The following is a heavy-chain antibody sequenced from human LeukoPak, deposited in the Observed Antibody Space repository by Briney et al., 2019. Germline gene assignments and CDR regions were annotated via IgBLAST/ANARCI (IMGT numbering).Heavy chain of an antibody. V-gene: IGHV3-21*01. J-gene: IGHJ3*02. CDR1: GFTFSSYT. Sequence: GGSLRLSCAASGFTFSSYTMNWVRQAPGKGLEWVSSISSSSSYIYYADSVKGRFTISRDNVKNSLYLQMNSLGAEDTAVYYCARSTVAATVAFDIWGQGTMVTVSS. D-gene: IGHD6-19*01. CDR2: ISSSSSYI. CDR3: ARSTVAATVAFDI.